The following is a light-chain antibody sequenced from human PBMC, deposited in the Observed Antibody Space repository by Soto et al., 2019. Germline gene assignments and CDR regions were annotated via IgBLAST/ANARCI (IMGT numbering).Light chain of an antibody. CDR1: QSVSSSY. V-gene: IGKV3-20*01. Sequence: EIVLTQSPGTLSLSPGERATLSCRASQSVSSSYLAWYQQKPGQAPRLLIYGASSRATGIPDRFSGSGSGTDFTLTSSRLEPEDFAVYYCQQYGISTRTFGQGTKLEIK. J-gene: IGKJ2*01. CDR3: QQYGISTRT. CDR2: GAS.